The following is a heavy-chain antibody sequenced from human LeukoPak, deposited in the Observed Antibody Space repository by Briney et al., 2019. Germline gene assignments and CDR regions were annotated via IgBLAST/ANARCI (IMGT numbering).Heavy chain of an antibody. CDR3: ARDRGRDYDGLTGYFDY. CDR2: ISGSGGST. D-gene: IGHD3-9*01. CDR1: GFTFSSYA. Sequence: PGGSLRLSCAASGFTFSSYAMSWVRQAPGKGLEWVSAISGSGGSTYYADSVKGRFTISRDNSKNTLYLQMNSLRAEDTAVYYCARDRGRDYDGLTGYFDYWGQGTLVTISS. V-gene: IGHV3-23*01. J-gene: IGHJ4*02.